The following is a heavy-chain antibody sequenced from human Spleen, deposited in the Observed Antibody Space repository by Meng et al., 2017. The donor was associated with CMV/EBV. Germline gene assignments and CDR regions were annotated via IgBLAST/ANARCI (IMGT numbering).Heavy chain of an antibody. V-gene: IGHV2-70*20. CDR2: IDWDDDK. D-gene: IGHD3-3*01. Sequence: SGPTLVKPTQTLTLTCTFSGFSLSTSGMCVSWVRQPPGKALEWLALIDWDDDKYYSTSLKTRLTSSKDTSKSQVVLTMTNMEPVDTATYYCARARSGYYDRYYYGMDVWGQGTTVTVSS. CDR1: GFSLSTSGMC. J-gene: IGHJ6*02. CDR3: ARARSGYYDRYYYGMDV.